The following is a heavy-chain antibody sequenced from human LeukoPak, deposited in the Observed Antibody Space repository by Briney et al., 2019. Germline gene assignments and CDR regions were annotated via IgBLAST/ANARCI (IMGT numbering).Heavy chain of an antibody. J-gene: IGHJ6*02. CDR2: IKSKTDGATT. CDR1: GFTFSNAW. V-gene: IGHV3-15*01. Sequence: GGSLRLSCAASGFTFSNAWMSWVRQAPGKGLEWVGHIKSKTDGATTDYAAPVKGRFTISSDDYKNTLYLQMNSLKTEDTAVYYCTTVEGATLYYYYGMDVWGQGTTVTVSS. D-gene: IGHD1-26*01. CDR3: TTVEGATLYYYYGMDV.